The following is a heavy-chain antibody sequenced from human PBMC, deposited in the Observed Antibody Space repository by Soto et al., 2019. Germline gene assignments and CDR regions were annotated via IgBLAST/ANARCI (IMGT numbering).Heavy chain of an antibody. D-gene: IGHD3-10*01. V-gene: IGHV3-23*01. CDR2: ISGSGGST. Sequence: EVQLLESGGGLVQPGGSLRLSCAASGFTFSSYAMSWVRQAPGKGMEWDSAISGSGGSTYYADSVKGRFTISRDNSKNTLYLQMNSLRAEDTAVYYCAKFDVSIVGGYPIDYWGQGTLVTVSS. CDR3: AKFDVSIVGGYPIDY. CDR1: GFTFSSYA. J-gene: IGHJ4*02.